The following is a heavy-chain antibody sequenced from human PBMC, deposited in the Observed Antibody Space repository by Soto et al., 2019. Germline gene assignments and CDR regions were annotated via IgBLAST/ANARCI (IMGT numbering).Heavy chain of an antibody. CDR3: ARLVYDILTGYYNPYYYGMDV. CDR1: GYSFTSYW. CDR2: IYPGDSDT. J-gene: IGHJ6*02. V-gene: IGHV5-51*01. Sequence: LGESLKISCKGSGYSFTSYWIGWVRQMPGKGLEWMGIIYPGDSDTRYSPSFQGQVTISADKSISTAYLQWSSLKASDTAMYYCARLVYDILTGYYNPYYYGMDVWGQGTTVTVSS. D-gene: IGHD3-9*01.